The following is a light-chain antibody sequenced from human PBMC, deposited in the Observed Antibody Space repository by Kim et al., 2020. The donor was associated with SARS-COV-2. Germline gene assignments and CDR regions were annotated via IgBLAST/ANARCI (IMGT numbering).Light chain of an antibody. CDR1: SIGNKS. Sequence: PGKSACVAWGGNSIGNKSVHRYQPESGQAPVLVISYDSDRPSGIPERFSGSNSGNTATLTISRVEAGDEGDYYCQVWDSESDHRVVFGGGTQLTVL. V-gene: IGLV3-21*04. J-gene: IGLJ2*01. CDR2: YDS. CDR3: QVWDSESDHRVV.